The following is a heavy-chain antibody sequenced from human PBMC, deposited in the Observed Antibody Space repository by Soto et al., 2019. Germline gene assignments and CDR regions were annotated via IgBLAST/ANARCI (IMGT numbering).Heavy chain of an antibody. Sequence: QLQLQESGPGLVKPSETLSLTCTVSGGSISSSSYYWGWIRQPPGQGLEWIGSIYYSGSTYYNPSLKSGVTISVDTSKNKFSLKLSSVTAEDTAVYYCARPEYSSSWYWRGWFDPWGQGTLVTVSS. CDR2: IYYSGST. J-gene: IGHJ5*02. D-gene: IGHD6-13*01. CDR1: GGSISSSSYY. CDR3: ARPEYSSSWYWRGWFDP. V-gene: IGHV4-39*01.